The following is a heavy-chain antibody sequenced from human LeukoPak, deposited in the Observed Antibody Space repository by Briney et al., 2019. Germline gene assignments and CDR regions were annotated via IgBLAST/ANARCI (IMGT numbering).Heavy chain of an antibody. Sequence: SETLSPTCAVYGGSFSGYYWSWIRQPPGKGLEWIGEINHSGSTNYNPSLKSRVTISVDTSKNQFSLKLSSVTAADTAVYYCARGSSYSSGWLGYYYYYYMDVWGKGTTVTVSS. CDR3: ARGSSYSSGWLGYYYYYYMDV. J-gene: IGHJ6*03. D-gene: IGHD6-19*01. CDR1: GGSFSGYY. V-gene: IGHV4-34*01. CDR2: INHSGST.